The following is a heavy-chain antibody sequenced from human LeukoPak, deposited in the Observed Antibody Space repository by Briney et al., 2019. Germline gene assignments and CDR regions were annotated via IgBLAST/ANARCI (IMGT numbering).Heavy chain of an antibody. CDR2: IIPIFGTA. J-gene: IGHJ6*03. CDR1: GGTFSSYA. D-gene: IGHD6-13*01. V-gene: IGHV1-69*05. Sequence: GASVKVSCKASGGTFSSYAISWVRQAPGQGLEWMGGIIPIFGTANYAQKFQGRVTITTDESTSTAYMELSSLRSEDTAVYYCAREAGAAAGTGYYYYMDVWAKGPTVTVSS. CDR3: AREAGAAAGTGYYYYMDV.